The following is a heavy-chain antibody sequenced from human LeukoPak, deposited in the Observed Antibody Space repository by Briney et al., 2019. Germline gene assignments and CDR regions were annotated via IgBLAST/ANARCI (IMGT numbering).Heavy chain of an antibody. CDR3: ATDIVGANCFDY. V-gene: IGHV3-21*01. J-gene: IGHJ4*02. CDR1: GFTFSSYN. D-gene: IGHD1-26*01. CDR2: ISSSSTYI. Sequence: KPGGSLRLSCAASGFTFSSYNMNWVRQAPGKGLEWVSSISSSSTYIYYADSVKGRFTIPRDNAKNSLYLQMNSLRAEDTAVYYCATDIVGANCFDYWGQGTLVTVSS.